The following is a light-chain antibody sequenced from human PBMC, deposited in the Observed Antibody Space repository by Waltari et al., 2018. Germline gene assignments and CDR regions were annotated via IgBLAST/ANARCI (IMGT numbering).Light chain of an antibody. CDR1: QGISSY. V-gene: IGKV1-9*01. Sequence: DIQLTQSPSFLSASVGDRVTITCRASQGISSYLAWYQQQPGKAPNLLSYTTSTLQSGVPSRFSGSGSGTEFTLTISSLQAEDLATYYCQQLYSYPLTFGGGTKVEIK. CDR3: QQLYSYPLT. J-gene: IGKJ4*01. CDR2: TTS.